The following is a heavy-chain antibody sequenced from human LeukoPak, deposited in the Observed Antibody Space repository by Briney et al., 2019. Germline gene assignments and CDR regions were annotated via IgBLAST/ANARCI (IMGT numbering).Heavy chain of an antibody. D-gene: IGHD2-2*02. CDR3: ARYCSSTSCYIDY. V-gene: IGHV4-61*02. CDR1: GGSISGGSYY. J-gene: IGHJ4*02. CDR2: IYASGST. Sequence: SQTLSLTCTVSGGSISGGSYYWSWIRQPAGKGLGWIGRIYASGSTNYNPSLKSRVTISVDTSKNQFSLKLSSVTAADTAVYYYARYCSSTSCYIDYWGQGTLVTVSS.